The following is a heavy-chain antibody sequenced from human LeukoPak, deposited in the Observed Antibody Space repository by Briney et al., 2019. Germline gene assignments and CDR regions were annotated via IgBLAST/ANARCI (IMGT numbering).Heavy chain of an antibody. V-gene: IGHV4-59*01. CDR1: GGSIRSYY. J-gene: IGHJ4*02. D-gene: IGHD1-1*01. CDR3: ATTVGGPSDY. Sequence: SETLSLTCTVSGGSIRSYYWSWIRQPPGKGLEWIGYISYSGNTEYNPSLKSRVTISIDTSKNKFSLRLSSVTAADTAVYYCATTVGGPSDYWGQGTLVTVSS. CDR2: ISYSGNT.